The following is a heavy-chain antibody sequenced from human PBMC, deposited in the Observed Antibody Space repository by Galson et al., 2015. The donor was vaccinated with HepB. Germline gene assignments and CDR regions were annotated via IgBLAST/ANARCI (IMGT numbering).Heavy chain of an antibody. J-gene: IGHJ4*02. CDR2: IWYDGSNK. D-gene: IGHD6-19*01. CDR3: ARDVGGYSSGWLDY. V-gene: IGHV3-33*01. Sequence: SLRLSCAASGFTFSSYGMHWVRQAPGKGLEWVAVIWYDGSNKYYADSVKGRFTISRDNSKNTLYLQMNSLRAEDTAVYYCARDVGGYSSGWLDYWGQGTLVTVSS. CDR1: GFTFSSYG.